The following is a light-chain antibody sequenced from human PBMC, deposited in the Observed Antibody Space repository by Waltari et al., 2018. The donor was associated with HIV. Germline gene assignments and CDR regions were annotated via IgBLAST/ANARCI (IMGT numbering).Light chain of an antibody. V-gene: IGKV3-11*01. CDR2: DAS. CDR3: QQRRNWPST. CDR1: QSISSY. Sequence: EIVLTQSPATLSLSLGERATLSCRASQSISSYLAWYQLKPGQAPRLLIFDASNRATGIPARFSGSGSGTDFTLIISSLEPEDFAIYYCQQRRNWPSTFGQGTRLEIK. J-gene: IGKJ5*01.